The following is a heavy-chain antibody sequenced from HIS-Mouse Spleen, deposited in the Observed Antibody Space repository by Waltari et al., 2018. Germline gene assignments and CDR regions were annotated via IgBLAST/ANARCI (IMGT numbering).Heavy chain of an antibody. V-gene: IGHV4-31*03. CDR1: GGSIRRGGYY. CDR2: IYYSGST. J-gene: IGHJ4*02. Sequence: QVQLQESGPGLVKPSQTLSLTCTVSGGSIRRGGYYWSVIPQHPGKGLEWVGYIYYSGSTYYNPSLKSRVTISVDTSKNQFSLKLSSVTAADTAVYYCARVLKNGLLGGKGGYFDYWGQGTLVTVSS. D-gene: IGHD2-8*01. CDR3: ARVLKNGLLGGKGGYFDY.